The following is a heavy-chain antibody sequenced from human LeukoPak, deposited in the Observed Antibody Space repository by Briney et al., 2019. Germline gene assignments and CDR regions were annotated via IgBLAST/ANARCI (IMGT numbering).Heavy chain of an antibody. Sequence: GGSLRLSCAASGFTSSSYGMHWVRQAPGKGLEWVAVIWYDGSNKYYADSVKGRFTISRDNSKNTLYLQMNSLRAEDTAVYYCAKDCLAACPSAGYMDVWGKGTTVTVSS. D-gene: IGHD6-6*01. CDR3: AKDCLAACPSAGYMDV. V-gene: IGHV3-33*06. CDR1: GFTSSSYG. CDR2: IWYDGSNK. J-gene: IGHJ6*03.